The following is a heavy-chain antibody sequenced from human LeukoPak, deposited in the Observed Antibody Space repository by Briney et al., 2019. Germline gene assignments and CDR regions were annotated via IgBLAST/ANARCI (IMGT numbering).Heavy chain of an antibody. CDR2: ISSNGGST. Sequence: GGSLRLSCAASGFTFSSYAMHWVRQAPGKGLEYVSAISSNGGSTYYADSVKGRFTISRDNAENTLYLQMNSLRAEDTAVYYCARGTAGYHSSYFDYWGQGTLVTVSS. CDR3: ARGTAGYHSSYFDY. J-gene: IGHJ4*02. CDR1: GFTFSSYA. D-gene: IGHD3-16*02. V-gene: IGHV3-64*04.